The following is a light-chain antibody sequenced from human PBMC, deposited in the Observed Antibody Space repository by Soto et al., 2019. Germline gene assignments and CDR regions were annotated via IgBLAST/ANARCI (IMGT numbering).Light chain of an antibody. J-gene: IGKJ1*01. CDR1: QGSRFY. Sequence: DIQLTQSPSFLSAAVGDRVTITCRASQGSRFYLAWYQQKPGKAPKLLIYAASTLQSGVPSRFSGSGYGTEFTLNISSLQPEDFAAYYCQQLNSYPWTFGQGTKVEIK. CDR3: QQLNSYPWT. V-gene: IGKV1-9*01. CDR2: AAS.